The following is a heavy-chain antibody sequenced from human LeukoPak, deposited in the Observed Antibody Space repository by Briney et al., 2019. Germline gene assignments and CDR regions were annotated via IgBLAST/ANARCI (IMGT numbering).Heavy chain of an antibody. CDR1: GYTFTSYY. CDR3: ARGRIGECFDP. D-gene: IGHD2/OR15-2a*01. V-gene: IGHV1-46*01. J-gene: IGHJ5*02. Sequence: ASVKVSCKASGYTFTSYYMHWVRQAPGQGLEWMGIINPSGGSTSYAQKFQGRVTMTRDMSTSTDYMELSSLRSEDTAVYYCARGRIGECFDPWGQGTLVTVSS. CDR2: INPSGGST.